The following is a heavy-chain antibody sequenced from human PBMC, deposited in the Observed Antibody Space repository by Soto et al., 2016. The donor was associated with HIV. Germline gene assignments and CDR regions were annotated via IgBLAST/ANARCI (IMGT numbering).Heavy chain of an antibody. CDR2: ISGSGGST. D-gene: IGHD5-12*01. CDR1: GFTFDDYG. J-gene: IGHJ6*03. Sequence: EVQLVESGGGVVRPGGSLRLSCAASGFTFDDYGMSWVRQAPGKGLEWVSGISGSGGSTYYADSVKGRFTISRDNSKNTLYLQMNSLRAEDTAVYYCAKVLKRGYALGSSHYMDVWGKGTTVTVSS. V-gene: IGHV3-23*04. CDR3: AKVLKRGYALGSSHYMDV.